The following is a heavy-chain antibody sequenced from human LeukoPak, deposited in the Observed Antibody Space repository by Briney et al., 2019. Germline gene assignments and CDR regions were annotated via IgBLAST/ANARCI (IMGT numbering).Heavy chain of an antibody. V-gene: IGHV3-23*01. CDR1: GFTFSSYA. J-gene: IGHJ4*02. Sequence: TGGSLRLSCAASGFTFSSYAMSWVRQAPGKGLEWVSAISGSGGSTYYADSVKGRFTISRDNSKNTLYLQMNSLSAEDTAVYYCAKLPLWFGELLSLYFDYWGQGTLVTVSS. D-gene: IGHD3-10*01. CDR2: ISGSGGST. CDR3: AKLPLWFGELLSLYFDY.